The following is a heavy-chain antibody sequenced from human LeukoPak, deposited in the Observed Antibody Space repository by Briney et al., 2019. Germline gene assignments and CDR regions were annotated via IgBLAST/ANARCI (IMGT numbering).Heavy chain of an antibody. CDR2: IHKIGTT. J-gene: IGHJ4*02. Sequence: SETLSLTCTVFGDSVTSYFLNWVRQPPGKGLEWIGHIHKIGTTNYNPSLKSRLTISADTSKNQFSLQLRSVTAADTAVYYCVIGVGWQPDYWGQGALVTVSS. D-gene: IGHD2-15*01. CDR1: GDSVTSYF. CDR3: VIGVGWQPDY. V-gene: IGHV4-59*02.